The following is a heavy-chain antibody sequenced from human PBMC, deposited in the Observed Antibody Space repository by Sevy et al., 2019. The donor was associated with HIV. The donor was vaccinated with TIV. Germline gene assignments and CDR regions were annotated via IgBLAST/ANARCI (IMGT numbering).Heavy chain of an antibody. CDR2: FKSKIHGGTT. CDR3: TRWSGSQSIFDY. V-gene: IGHV3-49*04. CDR1: GFIFGDYG. Sequence: GGSLRLSCTASGFIFGDYGMSWVRQAPGKGLEWIAFFKSKIHGGTTENAASVKGRFTISRDDSKNIVYLQMSNLKTEDTAVYYCTRWSGSQSIFDYWGQGTLVTVCS. D-gene: IGHD1-26*01. J-gene: IGHJ4*02.